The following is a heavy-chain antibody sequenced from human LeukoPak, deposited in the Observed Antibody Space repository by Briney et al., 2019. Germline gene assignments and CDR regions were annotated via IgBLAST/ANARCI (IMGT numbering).Heavy chain of an antibody. Sequence: SQTLSLTCAISGDSVSSNSAAWNWIRQSPSRGLEWLGGTYYRSKWYNDYAVSVKSRITINPDTSKNQFSLQLNSVTPEDTAVYYCARDMGSGWYDLTWFDPWGQGTLVTVSS. CDR3: ARDMGSGWYDLTWFDP. CDR1: GDSVSSNSAA. D-gene: IGHD6-19*01. J-gene: IGHJ5*02. V-gene: IGHV6-1*01. CDR2: TYYRSKWYN.